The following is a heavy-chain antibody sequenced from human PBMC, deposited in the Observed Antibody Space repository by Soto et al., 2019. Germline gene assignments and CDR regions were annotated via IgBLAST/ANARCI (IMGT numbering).Heavy chain of an antibody. D-gene: IGHD1-26*01. Sequence: VGSLRLSCAASGVIFSNFGMHWVRQAPGKGLEWVGIIWHDGSNKYYADSVEGRFTISRDNSKNTVYLQMNSLRGEDTGIYYCAGFYVAAGAAPLEYWGQGTLVTVSS. V-gene: IGHV3-33*01. CDR3: AGFYVAAGAAPLEY. J-gene: IGHJ4*02. CDR2: IWHDGSNK. CDR1: GVIFSNFG.